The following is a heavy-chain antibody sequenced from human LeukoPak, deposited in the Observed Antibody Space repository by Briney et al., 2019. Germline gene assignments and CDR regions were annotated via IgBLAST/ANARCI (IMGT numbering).Heavy chain of an antibody. CDR3: ARSPDGPDY. Sequence: PGGSLRLSCAASGFTFSTYWLTRVRQAPGKGLEWVANIKQDGSEKFYVDSVKGRFTISRDNAKNSLYLQMNSLRAEDTAVYYCARSPDGPDYWGQGTLVTVSS. V-gene: IGHV3-7*01. J-gene: IGHJ4*02. CDR1: GFTFSTYW. CDR2: IKQDGSEK.